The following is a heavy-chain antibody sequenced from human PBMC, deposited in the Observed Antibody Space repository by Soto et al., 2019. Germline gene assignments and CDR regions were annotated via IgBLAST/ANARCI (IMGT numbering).Heavy chain of an antibody. Sequence: ASVKVSCKASGYTFTGYYMHWVRQAPGQGLEWMGWINPNSGGTNYAQKFQGWVTMTRDTSISTAYMELSRLRSNDTAVYYCARSPSYYYDSSGFNWFDPWGQGTLVTVS. J-gene: IGHJ5*02. D-gene: IGHD3-22*01. V-gene: IGHV1-2*04. CDR3: ARSPSYYYDSSGFNWFDP. CDR2: INPNSGGT. CDR1: GYTFTGYY.